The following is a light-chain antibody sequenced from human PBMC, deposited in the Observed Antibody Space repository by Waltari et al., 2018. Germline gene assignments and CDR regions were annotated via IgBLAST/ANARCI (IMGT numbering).Light chain of an antibody. CDR1: QSIGNS. CDR2: YVS. Sequence: EIVLTQSPAFRSVTLTYKVTITCQASQSIGNSLHWYQQKPDQSPKLLIKYVSQSISGVPSRFSGSGSGTDFTLTINSLEAEDAATYYCQQSSTFPLTFGGGTKVEIK. CDR3: QQSSTFPLT. J-gene: IGKJ4*01. V-gene: IGKV6-21*02.